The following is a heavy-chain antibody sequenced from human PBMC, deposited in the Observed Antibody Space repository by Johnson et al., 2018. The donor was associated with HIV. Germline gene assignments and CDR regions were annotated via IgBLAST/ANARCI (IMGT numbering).Heavy chain of an antibody. D-gene: IGHD6-13*01. J-gene: IGHJ3*02. CDR1: GFTFSSYP. Sequence: QVQLVESGGGVVQPGRSLRLSCAASGFTFSSYPMHWVRQAPGKGLEWVAVISYDGGSKYYADSVKGRFTISRDNAKNSLYLQMNSLRAEDTAVYYCTTDPIAAAGHDAFDIWGQGTMVTVSS. CDR2: ISYDGGSK. V-gene: IGHV3-30-3*01. CDR3: TTDPIAAAGHDAFDI.